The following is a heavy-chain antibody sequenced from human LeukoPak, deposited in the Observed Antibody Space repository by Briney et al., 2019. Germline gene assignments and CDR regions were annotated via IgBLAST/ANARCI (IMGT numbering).Heavy chain of an antibody. CDR1: GGSISDNY. J-gene: IGHJ4*02. V-gene: IGHV4-34*01. Sequence: SETLSLTCTVSGGSISDNYWSWIRQPPGKGLEWIGEINHSGSTNYNPSLKSRVTISVDTSKNQFSLKLSSVTAADTAVYYCARARWLQRNALDYWGQGTLVTVSS. CDR2: INHSGST. D-gene: IGHD5-24*01. CDR3: ARARWLQRNALDY.